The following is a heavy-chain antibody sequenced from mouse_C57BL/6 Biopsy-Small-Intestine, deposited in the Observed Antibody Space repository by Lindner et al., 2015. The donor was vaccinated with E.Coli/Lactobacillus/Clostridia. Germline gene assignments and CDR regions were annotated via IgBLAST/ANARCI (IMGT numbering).Heavy chain of an antibody. CDR3: ARAHYGGSFDY. D-gene: IGHD1-1*02. Sequence: VQLQESGPELVKPGASVKISCKASGYSFTGYYMKWVKQSPEKSLEWMGEINPSTGGTTYNQKFKAKATLTADRSSSTAYLHFSSLTSEDSAIYYCARAHYGGSFDYWGQGTTLTVSS. CDR2: INPSTGGT. J-gene: IGHJ2*01. CDR1: GYSFTGYY. V-gene: IGHV1-42*01.